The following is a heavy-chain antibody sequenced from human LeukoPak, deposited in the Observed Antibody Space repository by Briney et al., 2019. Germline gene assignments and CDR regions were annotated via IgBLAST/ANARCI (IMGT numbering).Heavy chain of an antibody. Sequence: AGGSLRLSCAASGFTFSSYSMNWVRQAPGKGLEWVSSISSSSSYIYHADSVKGRFTISRDNAKNSLYLQMNSLRAEDTAVYYCARSIVATNFGDDYWGQGTLVTVSS. J-gene: IGHJ4*02. CDR1: GFTFSSYS. CDR3: ARSIVATNFGDDY. CDR2: ISSSSSYI. D-gene: IGHD5-12*01. V-gene: IGHV3-21*06.